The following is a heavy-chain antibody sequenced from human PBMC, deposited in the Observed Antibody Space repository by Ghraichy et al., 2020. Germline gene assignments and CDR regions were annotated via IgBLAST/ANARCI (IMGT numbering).Heavy chain of an antibody. CDR3: TRQPDSSGSYYVGYFDY. V-gene: IGHV4-39*01. Sequence: SQTLSLTCTVSGGSSSNSIYYWGWISQPPGKGLEWIGSIYYSGTTYYNPSLTSRVAITVNTYKNQFSLKLSSVTAAYTAVYYCTRQPDSSGSYYVGYFDYWGQGTLVTVSS. CDR2: IYYSGTT. CDR1: GGSSSNSIYY. D-gene: IGHD3-22*01. J-gene: IGHJ4*02.